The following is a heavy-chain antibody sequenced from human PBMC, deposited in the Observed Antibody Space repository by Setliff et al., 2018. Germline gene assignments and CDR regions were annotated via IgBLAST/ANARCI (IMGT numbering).Heavy chain of an antibody. CDR2: IKTFSFKA. CDR1: GYTFTRYY. D-gene: IGHD1-26*01. CDR3: ARFRVSSGGYNYYAMDV. V-gene: IGHV1-18*04. J-gene: IGHJ6*02. Sequence: ASVKVSCKASGYTFTRYYIYWVRQAPGQGLEWVGWIKTFSFKANYAQKLQDRVTITTDTSTTTVYMELRGLKSDDTATYYCARFRVSSGGYNYYAMDVWGQGTTVTVSS.